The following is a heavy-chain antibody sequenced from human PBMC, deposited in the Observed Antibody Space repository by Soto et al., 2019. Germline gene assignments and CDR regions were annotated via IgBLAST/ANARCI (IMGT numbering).Heavy chain of an antibody. Sequence: PGGSLRLSCAAPGFTFSSYSMNWVRQAPGKGLEWVSYISSSSSTIYYADSVKGRFTISRDNAKNPLYLQMNSLRDEDTAVYSCAVNTILTNWFDPWGQGPLVTVSS. J-gene: IGHJ5*02. CDR2: ISSSSSTI. CDR1: GFTFSSYS. D-gene: IGHD3-10*01. V-gene: IGHV3-48*02. CDR3: AVNTILTNWFDP.